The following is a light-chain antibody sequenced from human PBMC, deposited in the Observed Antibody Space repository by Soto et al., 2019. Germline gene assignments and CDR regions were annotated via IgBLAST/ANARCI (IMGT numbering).Light chain of an antibody. CDR2: DAS. Sequence: EIVMTQSPATLSASPGERVTLSCRASQNINSDLAWYQHKPVHAPRLLISDASTRATGIPARFSGSGSGTDFTLPITSLQSEDFAVYYCHQYYDWPPLTFGGGTKVDIK. J-gene: IGKJ4*01. V-gene: IGKV3-15*01. CDR1: QNINSD. CDR3: HQYYDWPPLT.